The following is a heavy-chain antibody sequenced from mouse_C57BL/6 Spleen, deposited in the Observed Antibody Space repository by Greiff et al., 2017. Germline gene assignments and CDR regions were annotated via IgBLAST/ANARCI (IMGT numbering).Heavy chain of an antibody. Sequence: EVHLVESGGGLVKPGGSLKLSCAASGFTFSSYAMSWVRQTPAQRLEWVATISDGGSYTYYPDNVKGRFTISRDNAKNNLYLQMSKRKSEDTAMYYCARDEPWDYWGQGTTRTVSS. CDR2: ISDGGSYT. J-gene: IGHJ2*01. CDR1: GFTFSSYA. CDR3: ARDEPWDY. V-gene: IGHV5-4*01.